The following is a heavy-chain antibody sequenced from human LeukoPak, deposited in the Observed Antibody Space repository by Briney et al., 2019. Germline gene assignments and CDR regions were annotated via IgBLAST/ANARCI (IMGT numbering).Heavy chain of an antibody. V-gene: IGHV4-4*07. J-gene: IGHJ3*01. Sequence: SETLSLTCTVSGGSISSYYWSWIRQSAGKGLEWVGRIYSHGNANYNPSLNSRVTMSLDTSTNQFSLKLTSVTAADTAVYYCARFRMTASATAAFDLWGQGTLVTVSS. CDR3: ARFRMTASATAAFDL. D-gene: IGHD6-13*01. CDR2: IYSHGNA. CDR1: GGSISSYY.